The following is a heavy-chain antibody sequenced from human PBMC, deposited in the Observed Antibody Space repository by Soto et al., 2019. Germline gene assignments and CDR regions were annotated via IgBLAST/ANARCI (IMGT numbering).Heavy chain of an antibody. CDR1: GYTFTSYA. V-gene: IGHV1-3*01. Sequence: GASVKVSCKASGYTFTSYAMHGVRQAPGQRLEWMGWINAGNGNTKYSQKFQGRVTITRDTSASTAYMELSSLRSEDTAVYYCARGRLWFGELSNFDYWGQGTLVTVSS. CDR3: ARGRLWFGELSNFDY. CDR2: INAGNGNT. J-gene: IGHJ4*02. D-gene: IGHD3-10*01.